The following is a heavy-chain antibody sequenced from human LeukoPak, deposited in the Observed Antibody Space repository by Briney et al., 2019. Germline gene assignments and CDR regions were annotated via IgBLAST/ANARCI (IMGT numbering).Heavy chain of an antibody. Sequence: SGGSLRLSCAASGFTFSSYDMHWVRQVTGKGLEWVSGIGIGGDTHYPGSVKGRFTISRENAKNSLYLQMNSLRAGDTAVYHCARGFGSGSTALCDYWGQGILVTVSS. CDR1: GFTFSSYD. D-gene: IGHD3-10*01. V-gene: IGHV3-13*04. J-gene: IGHJ4*02. CDR2: IGIGGDT. CDR3: ARGFGSGSTALCDY.